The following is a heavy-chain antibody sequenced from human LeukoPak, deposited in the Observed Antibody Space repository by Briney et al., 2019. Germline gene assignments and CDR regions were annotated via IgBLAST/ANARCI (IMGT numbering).Heavy chain of an antibody. J-gene: IGHJ4*02. CDR1: GFTFDDYA. V-gene: IGHV3-48*03. Sequence: PGGSLRLSCAASGFTFDDYAMNWVRQAPGKGLEWVSWISSSGGTIYYGDSVKGRFTISRDNAKNSLYLQMNSLRAEDTAVYYCARGTYYYDSSGYEKADYWGQGTLVTVSS. CDR2: ISSSGGTI. D-gene: IGHD3-22*01. CDR3: ARGTYYYDSSGYEKADY.